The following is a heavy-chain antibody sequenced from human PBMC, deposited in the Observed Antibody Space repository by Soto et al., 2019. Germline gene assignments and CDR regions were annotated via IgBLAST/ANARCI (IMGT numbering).Heavy chain of an antibody. Sequence: SETLSLTCTVSGGSISSYYWSWIRQPPGKGLEWIGYIYYSGSTNYNPSLKSRVTISVDTSKNQFSLKLSSVTAADTAVYYCARHVGSGSYYNGFYYFDYWGQGTLVTVSS. CDR3: ARHVGSGSYYNGFYYFDY. J-gene: IGHJ4*02. CDR1: GGSISSYY. V-gene: IGHV4-59*08. CDR2: IYYSGST. D-gene: IGHD3-10*01.